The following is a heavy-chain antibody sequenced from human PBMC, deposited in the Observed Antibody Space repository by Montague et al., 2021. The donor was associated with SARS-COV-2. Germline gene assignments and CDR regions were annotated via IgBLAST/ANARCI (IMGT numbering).Heavy chain of an antibody. CDR1: SDSISSRSYC. V-gene: IGHV4-39*01. CDR3: AGRRDRSTVVSPAVFDL. CDR2: ICYGGST. D-gene: IGHD4-23*01. J-gene: IGHJ3*01. Sequence: SETLSLTCSVSSDSISSRSYCWAWIRQSPGKGLEWIGNICYGGSTYYNPSLRSRVVMSAETSKSQCSLKLYSVTAADTAIYYCAGRRDRSTVVSPAVFDLWGQGTMVIVSS.